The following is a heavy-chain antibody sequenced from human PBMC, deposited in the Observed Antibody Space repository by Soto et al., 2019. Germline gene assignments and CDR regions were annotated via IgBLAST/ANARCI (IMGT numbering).Heavy chain of an antibody. CDR1: GGSISSYY. CDR2: IYYSGST. Sequence: SETLSLTCTVSGGSISSYYWSWIRQPPGKGLEWIGYIYYSGSTNYNPSLKSRVTISVDTSKNQFSLKLSSVTAADTAVYYCARHHDYGDYVEYWGQGTLVTVSS. J-gene: IGHJ4*02. V-gene: IGHV4-59*08. D-gene: IGHD4-17*01. CDR3: ARHHDYGDYVEY.